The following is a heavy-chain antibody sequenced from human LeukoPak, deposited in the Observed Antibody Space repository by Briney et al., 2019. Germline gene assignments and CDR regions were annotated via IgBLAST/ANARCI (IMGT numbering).Heavy chain of an antibody. CDR2: IYYSGST. D-gene: IGHD3-22*01. J-gene: IGHJ3*02. CDR3: ARVVVITYAFDI. V-gene: IGHV4-39*07. Sequence: SETLSLTCTVSGGSISSSSYYWGWIRQPPGKGLEWIGSIYYSGSTYYNPSLKSRVTISVDTSKNQFSLKLSSVTAADTAVYYCARVVVITYAFDIWGQGTMVTVSS. CDR1: GGSISSSSYY.